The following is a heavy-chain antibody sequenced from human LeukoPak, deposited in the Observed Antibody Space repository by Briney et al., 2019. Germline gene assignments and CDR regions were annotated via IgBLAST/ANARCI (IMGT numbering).Heavy chain of an antibody. CDR1: GFTFSRHS. J-gene: IGHJ5*02. CDR2: IRYDGSNK. Sequence: GGSLRLSCAASGFTFSRHSINWVRQAPGKGLEWVAFIRYDGSNKYYADSVKGRFTISRDNSKNTLYLQMNSLRAEDTAVYYCAKDKLNYALVIRKNWFDPWGQGTLVTVSS. D-gene: IGHD3-9*01. CDR3: AKDKLNYALVIRKNWFDP. V-gene: IGHV3-30*02.